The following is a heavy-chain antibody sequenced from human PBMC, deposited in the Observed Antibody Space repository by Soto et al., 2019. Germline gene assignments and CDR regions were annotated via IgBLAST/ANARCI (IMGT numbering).Heavy chain of an antibody. CDR1: GASISSYY. V-gene: IGHV4-59*01. CDR2: IYYSGST. Sequence: ETLSLTCTVSGASISSYYCSWIRQPPGKGLEWIGYIYYSGSTNYNPSLKSRVTISVDTSKNQFSLKLSSVTAADTAVYYCARSDGRYWGQGTLVTVSS. CDR3: ARSDGRY. J-gene: IGHJ4*02.